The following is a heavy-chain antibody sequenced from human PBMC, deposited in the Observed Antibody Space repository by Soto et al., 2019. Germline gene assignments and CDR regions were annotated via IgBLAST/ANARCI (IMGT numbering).Heavy chain of an antibody. CDR1: GYTFTSYA. V-gene: IGHV1-3*01. D-gene: IGHD3-22*01. CDR2: INAGNGNT. Sequence: ASVKVTCKASGYTFTSYAMHWVRQAPGQRLEWMGWINAGNGNTKYSQKFQGRVTITRDTSASTAYMELSSLRSEDTVVYYCARDEGVDYYDSSGYPAFDPWGQGTLVTVSS. CDR3: ARDEGVDYYDSSGYPAFDP. J-gene: IGHJ5*02.